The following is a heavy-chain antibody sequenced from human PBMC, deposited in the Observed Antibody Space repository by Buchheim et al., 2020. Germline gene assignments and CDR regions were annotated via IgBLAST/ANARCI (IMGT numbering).Heavy chain of an antibody. J-gene: IGHJ4*02. CDR1: GFTFSRNA. V-gene: IGHV3-23*01. D-gene: IGHD3-22*01. CDR3: AKGYYFDSSGPIDY. Sequence: EVQVLESGGGLVQPGGSLRLSCAASGFTFSRNAMTWVRQAPGKGLEWVSAFSGSGGSTYYADSVKGRFTISRDNSKNTLYLQMNSLRAEDTAVYFCAKGYYFDSSGPIDYWGQGTL. CDR2: FSGSGGST.